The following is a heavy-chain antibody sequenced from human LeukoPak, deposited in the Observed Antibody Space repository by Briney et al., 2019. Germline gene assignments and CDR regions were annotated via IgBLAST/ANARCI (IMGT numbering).Heavy chain of an antibody. V-gene: IGHV4-39*07. CDR3: ARDGQLWARHYYYMDV. D-gene: IGHD5-18*01. J-gene: IGHJ6*03. CDR1: GGSISSSSYY. Sequence: SETLSLTCTVSGGSISSSSYYWGWIRQPPGKGLEWIGSIYYSGSTYYNPSLKSRVTISVDTSKNQFSLKLSSVTAADTAVYYCARDGQLWARHYYYMDVWGKGTTVTVSS. CDR2: IYYSGST.